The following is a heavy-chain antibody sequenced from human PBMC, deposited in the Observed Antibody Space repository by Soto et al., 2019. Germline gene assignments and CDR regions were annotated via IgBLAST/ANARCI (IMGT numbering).Heavy chain of an antibody. CDR1: GFTFGTYV. J-gene: IGHJ3*02. V-gene: IGHV3-48*03. CDR3: ARGQNIVGSTGGGLDI. CDR2: ISSSSSVI. Sequence: EVQLVESGGGLVQPGGSLRLSCAASGFTFGTYVMNWVRQAPGKGLEWLSYISSSSSVIKYADSVEGRFTISRDNAKTSLYLQMYSLRAEDTAFYYCARGQNIVGSTGGGLDIWGQGTMVTVSS. D-gene: IGHD1-26*01.